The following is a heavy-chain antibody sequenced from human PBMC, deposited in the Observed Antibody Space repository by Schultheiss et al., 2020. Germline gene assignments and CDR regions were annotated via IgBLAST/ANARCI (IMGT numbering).Heavy chain of an antibody. D-gene: IGHD3-10*01. CDR3: VRKRITMVRTMTGRYYFDY. J-gene: IGHJ4*02. CDR2: IKQDGSEK. Sequence: GESLKISCAASGFTFSSYWMSWVRQAPGKGLEWVANIKQDGSEKYYVDSVKGRFTISRDNAKNSLYLQMNSLRAEDTAVYYCVRKRITMVRTMTGRYYFDYWGQGTLVTVSS. CDR1: GFTFSSYW. V-gene: IGHV3-7*03.